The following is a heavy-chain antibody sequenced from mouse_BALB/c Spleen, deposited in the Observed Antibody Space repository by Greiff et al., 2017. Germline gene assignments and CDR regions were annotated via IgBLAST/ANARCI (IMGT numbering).Heavy chain of an antibody. CDR3: ARASWYWFAY. D-gene: IGHD6-1*01. CDR2: ITPSSGNT. V-gene: IGHV1-4*02. CDR1: GFTFTSYS. J-gene: IGHJ3*01. Sequence: VQLQESAAELARPGASVKMSCKASGFTFTSYSMHWVKQRPGQGLEWIGYITPSSGNTEYNQKFKDKTTLTADTSSSTAYMQLSSLTSEDSAVYYCARASWYWFAYWGQGTLVTVSA.